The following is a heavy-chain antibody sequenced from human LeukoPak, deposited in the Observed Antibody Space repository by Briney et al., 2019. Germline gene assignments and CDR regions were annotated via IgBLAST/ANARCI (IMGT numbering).Heavy chain of an antibody. V-gene: IGHV3-21*01. CDR3: AKDLRVGEY. D-gene: IGHD2-2*01. CDR1: GFDFSGYF. CDR2: ISSSSSFI. J-gene: IGHJ4*02. Sequence: PGGSLRLSCAASGFDFSGYFMNWVRQAPGKGLEWVSSISSSSSFIYYADSVKGRFTISRDNAKNSLYLQMNSLRVDDAAAYYCAKDLRVGEYWGQGTLVTVSS.